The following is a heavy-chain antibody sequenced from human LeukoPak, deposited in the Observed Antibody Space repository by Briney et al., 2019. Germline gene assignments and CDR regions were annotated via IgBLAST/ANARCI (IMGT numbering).Heavy chain of an antibody. Sequence: ASETLSLTCTFSGVSIGSSHYYWGWIRQPAGKGLEWIGRVYFSGSTNYNPSLKGRVTISVDTSKNHFSLSLMSVTAADTAVYYCVKDGGHTALDPWGQGTQVTVSS. J-gene: IGHJ5*02. D-gene: IGHD3-16*01. V-gene: IGHV4-61*02. CDR3: VKDGGHTALDP. CDR2: VYFSGST. CDR1: GVSIGSSHYY.